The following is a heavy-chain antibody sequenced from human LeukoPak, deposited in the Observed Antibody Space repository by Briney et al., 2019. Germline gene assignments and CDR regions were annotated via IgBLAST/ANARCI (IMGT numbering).Heavy chain of an antibody. J-gene: IGHJ4*02. CDR2: ISGSGGST. D-gene: IGHD6-19*01. V-gene: IGHV3-23*01. CDR3: AKGPLIEVAGTTWDY. CDR1: AFTFRNYA. Sequence: GGSLRLSCAASAFTFRNYAMTWVRQAPGKGLDWVSAISGSGGSTYYADSEKGRFTISRDNSRNTLYLQMNSLRADDAAVYYCAKGPLIEVAGTTWDYWGQGTLVTVSS.